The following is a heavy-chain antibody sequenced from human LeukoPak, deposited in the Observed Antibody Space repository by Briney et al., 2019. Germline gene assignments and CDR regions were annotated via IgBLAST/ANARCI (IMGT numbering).Heavy chain of an antibody. CDR2: IYTSGST. CDR1: GGSISSYY. D-gene: IGHD3-22*01. V-gene: IGHV4-4*07. J-gene: IGHJ5*02. CDR3: AREIRGYYDSSGYYSNWFDP. Sequence: SETLSLTCTVSGGSISSYYWSWIRQPAGKGLEWIGRIYTSGSTNYNPSLKSRVTISVDTSKNQFSLKLSSVTAADTAVYYCAREIRGYYDSSGYYSNWFDPWGQGTLVTVSS.